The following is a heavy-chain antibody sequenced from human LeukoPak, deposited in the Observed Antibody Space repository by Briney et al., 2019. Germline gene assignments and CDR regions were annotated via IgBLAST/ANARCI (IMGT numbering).Heavy chain of an antibody. V-gene: IGHV3-30*18. CDR3: AKGERYYDSSGVGL. CDR2: ISYDGSNK. CDR1: GFTFSSYW. D-gene: IGHD3-22*01. Sequence: SGGSLRLSCAASGFTFSSYWMSWVRQAPGKGLEWVAVISYDGSNKYYADSVKGRFTISRDNSKNTLYLQMNSLRAEDTAVYYCAKGERYYDSSGVGLWGQGTLVTVSS. J-gene: IGHJ4*02.